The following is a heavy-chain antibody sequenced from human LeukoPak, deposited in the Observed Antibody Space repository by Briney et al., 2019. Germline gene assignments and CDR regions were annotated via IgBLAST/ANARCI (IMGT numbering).Heavy chain of an antibody. Sequence: GSLRLSCAASGFPFRSYGLQLVRQAPGKGLEWVAVISYDGRSKYYADSVKGRFTISRDNSKSTLNLQMNSLRAEDTAVYYCARERTVMVSREFDYWGQGTLVIVSS. CDR1: GFPFRSYG. V-gene: IGHV3-30*03. D-gene: IGHD5-18*01. CDR2: ISYDGRSK. CDR3: ARERTVMVSREFDY. J-gene: IGHJ4*02.